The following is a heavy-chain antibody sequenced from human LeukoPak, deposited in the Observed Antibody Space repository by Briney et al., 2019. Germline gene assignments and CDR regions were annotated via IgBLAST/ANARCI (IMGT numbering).Heavy chain of an antibody. CDR3: AKDAGTYFGTDPFDI. Sequence: GGSLRLSCAASEFSVGSNYMTWVRQAPGKGLEWVSLIYSGGSTYYADSVKGRFTISRDNSKNTMYLQMNSLRAEDTAVYYCAKDAGTYFGTDPFDIWGQGTMVTVSS. J-gene: IGHJ3*02. CDR1: EFSVGSNY. D-gene: IGHD1/OR15-1a*01. CDR2: IYSGGST. V-gene: IGHV3-66*01.